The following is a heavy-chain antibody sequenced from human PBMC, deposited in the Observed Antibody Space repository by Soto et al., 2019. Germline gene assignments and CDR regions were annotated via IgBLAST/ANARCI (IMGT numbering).Heavy chain of an antibody. D-gene: IGHD3-22*01. CDR2: FDPEDGET. J-gene: IGHJ5*02. Sequence: ASVKVSCKASGYTFTSYAMHWVRQAPGKGLEWMGGFDPEDGETIYAQKFQGRVTMTEDTSTDTAYMELSSLRSEDTAVYYCARSYDSSGYYYYHNWFDPWGQGTLVTVSS. CDR1: GYTFTSYA. CDR3: ARSYDSSGYYYYHNWFDP. V-gene: IGHV1-24*01.